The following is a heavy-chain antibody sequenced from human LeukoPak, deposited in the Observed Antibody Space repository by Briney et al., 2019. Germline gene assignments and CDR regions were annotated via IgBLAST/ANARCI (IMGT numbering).Heavy chain of an antibody. V-gene: IGHV3-7*01. CDR3: ARISRNPPIY. D-gene: IGHD2/OR15-2a*01. J-gene: IGHJ4*02. CDR1: GFTFSSYW. CDR2: IKQDGSEK. Sequence: PGGSLRLSCAASGFTFSSYWMSWVRQAPGKGLEWVAKIKQDGSEKYYVDSVKGRFTISRDNAKNSLYLQMNSLRAEDRAVYSCARISRNPPIYWGQGTLVTVSS.